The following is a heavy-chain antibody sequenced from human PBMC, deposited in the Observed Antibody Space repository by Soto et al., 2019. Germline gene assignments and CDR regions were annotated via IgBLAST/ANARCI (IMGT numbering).Heavy chain of an antibody. V-gene: IGHV4-30-2*01. CDR2: IYHSGST. D-gene: IGHD3-10*01. CDR1: GGSISSGGYS. J-gene: IGHJ5*02. Sequence: PSETLSLTCSVSGGSISSGGYSWSWIRQPPGKGLEWIGYIYHSGSTYYNPSLKSRVTISVDRSKNQFSLKLSSVTAADTAVYYCARTYYYGSGSCYVDSYSWFDPWGQGTLVTVSS. CDR3: ARTYYYGSGSCYVDSYSWFDP.